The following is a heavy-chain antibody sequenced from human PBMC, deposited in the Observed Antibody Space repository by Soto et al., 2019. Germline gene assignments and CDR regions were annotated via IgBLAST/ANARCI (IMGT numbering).Heavy chain of an antibody. Sequence: QVQLVESGGGVVQPGRSLRLSCAASGFTFSSYAMHWVRQAPGKGLEWVAVISYDGSNKYYADSVKGRFTISRDNSKKTLYMQMNRLRAEDTAVYYCARDPSDDDFWSGYPDYWGQGTLVTVSS. V-gene: IGHV3-30-3*01. J-gene: IGHJ4*02. CDR2: ISYDGSNK. CDR3: ARDPSDDDFWSGYPDY. D-gene: IGHD3-3*01. CDR1: GFTFSSYA.